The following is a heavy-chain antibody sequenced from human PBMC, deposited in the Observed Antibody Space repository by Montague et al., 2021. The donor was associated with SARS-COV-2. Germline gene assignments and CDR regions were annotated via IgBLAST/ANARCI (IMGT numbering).Heavy chain of an antibody. CDR2: IYYSGST. Sequence: SETLSLTCTVSGGSISSYYWSWIRQPPGKGLEWIGYIYYSGSTNYNPSLKSRVTISVDTSKNQFSLKLSSVTAADTAVYYCARGVSYYDFWSGYDYGMDVWGQGTTVTV. CDR1: GGSISSYY. CDR3: ARGVSYYDFWSGYDYGMDV. V-gene: IGHV4-59*01. J-gene: IGHJ6*02. D-gene: IGHD3-3*01.